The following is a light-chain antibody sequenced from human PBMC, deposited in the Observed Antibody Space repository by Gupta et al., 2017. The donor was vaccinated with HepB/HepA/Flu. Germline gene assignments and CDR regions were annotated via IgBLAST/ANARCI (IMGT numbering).Light chain of an antibody. CDR2: KDS. Sequence: SSYLPQPPSVSLSPGQTARITCSGDALPKQYAYWYQQKPGQAPVLVIYKDSERPSGIPERFSGSSTGTTVTLTISGVQAEDEADYYCQSADSSGTYVVFGGGTKLTVL. J-gene: IGLJ2*01. CDR1: ALPKQY. CDR3: QSADSSGTYVV. V-gene: IGLV3-25*03.